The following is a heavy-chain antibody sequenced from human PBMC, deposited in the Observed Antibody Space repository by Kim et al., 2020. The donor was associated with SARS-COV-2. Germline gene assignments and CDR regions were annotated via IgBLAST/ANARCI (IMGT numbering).Heavy chain of an antibody. CDR1: GFTFSSYW. Sequence: GGSLRLSCAASGFTFSSYWMHWVRQAPGKGLVWVSRINSDGSSTSYADSVKGRFTISRDNAKNTLYLQMNSLRAEDTAVYYCARGLDDSSGYYYEEFDYWGQGTLVTVSS. D-gene: IGHD3-22*01. CDR3: ARGLDDSSGYYYEEFDY. V-gene: IGHV3-74*01. J-gene: IGHJ4*02. CDR2: INSDGSST.